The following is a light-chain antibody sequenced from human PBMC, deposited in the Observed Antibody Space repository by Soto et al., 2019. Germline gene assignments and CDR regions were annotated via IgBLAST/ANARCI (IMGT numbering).Light chain of an antibody. CDR1: HSVDSSY. CDR3: QQYGSYPRT. V-gene: IGKV3-20*01. Sequence: EVVLTQSPGALSLSPGERATLSCRASHSVDSSYFAWYQQRPGQAPRLLIYETSSRATGIPDRFSGSGSGTDFTLTVSSLEPEDFAVYFCQQYGSYPRTFGGGTKVEIK. J-gene: IGKJ4*01. CDR2: ETS.